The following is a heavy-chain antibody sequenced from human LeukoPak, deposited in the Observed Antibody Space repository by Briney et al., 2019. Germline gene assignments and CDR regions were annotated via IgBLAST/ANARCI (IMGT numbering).Heavy chain of an antibody. D-gene: IGHD5-24*01. CDR1: GYTFTGYY. J-gene: IGHJ3*02. V-gene: IGHV1-2*02. CDR2: INPNSGGT. CDR3: ARDQSGDGYNYDAFDI. Sequence: ASVKVSCKASGYTFTGYYMHWVRQAPGQGLEWMGWINPNSGGTNYAQKFQGRVTMTRDTSISTAYMELSRLRSDDTAVYYCARDQSGDGYNYDAFDIWGQGTMVTVSS.